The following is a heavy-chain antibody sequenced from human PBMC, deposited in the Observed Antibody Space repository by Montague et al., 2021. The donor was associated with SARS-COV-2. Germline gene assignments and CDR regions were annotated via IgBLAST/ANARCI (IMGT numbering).Heavy chain of an antibody. D-gene: IGHD2-15*01. Sequence: SETLSLTCTASGASITSSNWWNWVRQPPGKGLEWIGQIYHSGSTNYNPSLKSRLTLSLDKSKNQLSLSLSSVTAADTAVYYCARQIQQVVLSPAKLTNWFDPWGLGTLVTVAS. CDR3: ARQIQQVVLSPAKLTNWFDP. CDR1: GASITSSNW. J-gene: IGHJ5*02. V-gene: IGHV4-4*02. CDR2: IYHSGST.